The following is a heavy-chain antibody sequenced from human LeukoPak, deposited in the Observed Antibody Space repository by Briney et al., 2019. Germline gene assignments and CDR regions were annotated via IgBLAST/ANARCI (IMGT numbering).Heavy chain of an antibody. CDR3: ARDTRRDTYYHGMDV. J-gene: IGHJ6*02. Sequence: GGSLRLSCAASGFTFSTYWMNWVRQAPGKGLDWVANINQDGSEKFYVDSVRGRFTISRDNAKNSLYLQMNSLRAEDTAVYYCARDTRRDTYYHGMDVWGQGTTVTVSS. V-gene: IGHV3-7*04. CDR1: GFTFSTYW. D-gene: IGHD5-18*01. CDR2: INQDGSEK.